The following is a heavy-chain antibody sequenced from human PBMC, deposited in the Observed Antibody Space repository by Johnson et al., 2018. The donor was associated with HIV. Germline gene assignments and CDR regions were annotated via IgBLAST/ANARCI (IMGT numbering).Heavy chain of an antibody. CDR2: IRNDGSKK. D-gene: IGHD6-6*01. V-gene: IGHV3-30*02. J-gene: IGHJ3*02. CDR3: ARASSIAARGADASDI. Sequence: QVQLVESGGGLVQPGGSLRLSCAASGFTFSSYAMSWVRQAPGKGLEWVAFIRNDGSKKYYADSVKGRFTISRDNAKNTLYLQMNSLRAEDTAVYYCARASSIAARGADASDIWGQGTGVTVSS. CDR1: GFTFSSYA.